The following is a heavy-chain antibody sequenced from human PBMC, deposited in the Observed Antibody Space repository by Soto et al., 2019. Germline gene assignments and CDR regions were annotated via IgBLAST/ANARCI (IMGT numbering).Heavy chain of an antibody. CDR1: GGSFSGYY. D-gene: IGHD6-19*01. CDR2: INHSGST. J-gene: IGHJ4*02. Sequence: SETLSLTCAVYGGSFSGYYWSWIRQPPGKGLEWIGEINHSGSTNYNPSLKSRVTISVDTSKNQFSLKLSSVTAADTAVYYCAREGIEGKQWLVRSCFDYRGQGTLVTVSS. CDR3: AREGIEGKQWLVRSCFDY. V-gene: IGHV4-34*01.